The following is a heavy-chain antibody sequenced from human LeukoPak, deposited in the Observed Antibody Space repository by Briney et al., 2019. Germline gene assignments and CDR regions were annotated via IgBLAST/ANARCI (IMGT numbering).Heavy chain of an antibody. D-gene: IGHD3-3*01. CDR2: ISGSCGSA. J-gene: IGHJ6*04. V-gene: IGHV3-23*01. Sequence: GGSLRLSCAASGFTFSSYAMSWVRQAPGKGLEWVSAISGSCGSAYYADSVKGRLTTSRDNSQNTLYLQMNSLRAEHTAVYYCAKDSRHDFWSGYYPDVWGKGTTVTVSS. CDR1: GFTFSSYA. CDR3: AKDSRHDFWSGYYPDV.